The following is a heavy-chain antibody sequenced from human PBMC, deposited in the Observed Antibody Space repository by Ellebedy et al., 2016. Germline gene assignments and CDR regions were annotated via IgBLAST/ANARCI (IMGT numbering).Heavy chain of an antibody. CDR1: GGSFSGYY. Sequence: SETLSLTCAVYGGSFSGYYWSWIRQPPGKGLEWIGEINHSGSTNYNPSLKSRVTISVDTPKNQFSLKLSSVTAADTAVYYCARHLRAGNCFDPWGQGTLVSVSS. D-gene: IGHD6-19*01. CDR2: INHSGST. V-gene: IGHV4-34*01. CDR3: ARHLRAGNCFDP. J-gene: IGHJ5*02.